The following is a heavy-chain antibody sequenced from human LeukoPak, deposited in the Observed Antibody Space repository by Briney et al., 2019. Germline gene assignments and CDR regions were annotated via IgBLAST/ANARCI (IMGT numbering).Heavy chain of an antibody. Sequence: GGSLRLSCAASGFTFSSYGMTWVRQAPGKGLEWVSYISSSSSTIYYADSVKGRFTISRDNAKNSLYLRMNSLRAEDTAVYYCARDWGYYDSSGYGSFDYWGQGTLVTVSS. J-gene: IGHJ4*02. V-gene: IGHV3-48*01. CDR2: ISSSSSTI. CDR1: GFTFSSYG. D-gene: IGHD3-22*01. CDR3: ARDWGYYDSSGYGSFDY.